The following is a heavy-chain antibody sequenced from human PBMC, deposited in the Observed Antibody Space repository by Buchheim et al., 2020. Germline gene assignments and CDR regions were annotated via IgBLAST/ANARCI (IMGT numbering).Heavy chain of an antibody. CDR2: ISYDGSNK. D-gene: IGHD2-21*02. J-gene: IGHJ4*02. CDR3: ARDFGAYCGGDCYSGPGY. Sequence: QVQLVESGGGVVQPGRSQRLSCAASGFTFSSYAMHWVRQAPGKGLEWVAVISYDGSNKYYADSVKGRFTISRDNSKNTLYLQMNSLRAEDTAVYYCARDFGAYCGGDCYSGPGYWGQGTL. CDR1: GFTFSSYA. V-gene: IGHV3-30-3*01.